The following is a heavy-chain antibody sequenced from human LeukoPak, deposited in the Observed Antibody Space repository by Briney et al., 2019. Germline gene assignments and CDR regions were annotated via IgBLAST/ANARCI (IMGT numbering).Heavy chain of an antibody. J-gene: IGHJ4*02. V-gene: IGHV3-33*01. CDR2: IWYDGSNK. Sequence: GGSLRPSCAAPGFTFSSYGMHWVRQAPGKGLEWVAVIWYDGSNKYYADSVKGRFTISRDNSKNTLYLQMNSLRAEDTAVYYCARDQAPYDILTGYFPFDYWGQGTLVTVSS. CDR1: GFTFSSYG. CDR3: ARDQAPYDILTGYFPFDY. D-gene: IGHD3-9*01.